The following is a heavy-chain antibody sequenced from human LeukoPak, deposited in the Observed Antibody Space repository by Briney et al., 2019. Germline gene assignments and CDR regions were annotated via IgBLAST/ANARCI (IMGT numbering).Heavy chain of an antibody. V-gene: IGHV3-30-3*01. J-gene: IGHJ4*02. CDR1: GFTFSSYA. Sequence: GGSLRLSCAASGFTFSSYAMHWVRQAPGKGLEWVAVKSYDGSNKYYADSVKGRFTISRDNSKNTLYLQMNSLGAEDTAVYYCAREAYYYDSSGFDYWGQGTLVTVSS. D-gene: IGHD3-22*01. CDR2: KSYDGSNK. CDR3: AREAYYYDSSGFDY.